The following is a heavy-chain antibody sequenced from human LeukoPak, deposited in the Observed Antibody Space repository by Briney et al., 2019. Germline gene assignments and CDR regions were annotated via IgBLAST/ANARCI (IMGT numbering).Heavy chain of an antibody. J-gene: IGHJ4*02. Sequence: PGGSLRLSCAASGFMFSDYEMNWVRQAPGKGLEWVSYISTSGSTIYYADSVKGRFTISRDNAKNSLYLQMNSLRAEDTAIYFCARDREREIPGPTHDYWGQGTLVTVSS. CDR1: GFMFSDYE. V-gene: IGHV3-48*03. CDR3: ARDREREIPGPTHDY. CDR2: ISTSGSTI. D-gene: IGHD1-26*01.